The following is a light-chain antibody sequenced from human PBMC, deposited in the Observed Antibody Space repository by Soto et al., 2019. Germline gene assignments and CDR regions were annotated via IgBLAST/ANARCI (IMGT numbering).Light chain of an antibody. V-gene: IGKV3-20*01. CDR3: QQYGSSPPYT. CDR1: QSVSNNY. CDR2: GSS. Sequence: EVVLTQSPGTLSLSPGERAILSCRASQSVSNNYFAWYQQKPGQAPRLLIFGSSDRATGTPDRFSGSGSGTDFTLTISRLEPEDFAVYYCQQYGSSPPYTFGQGTKLEIK. J-gene: IGKJ2*01.